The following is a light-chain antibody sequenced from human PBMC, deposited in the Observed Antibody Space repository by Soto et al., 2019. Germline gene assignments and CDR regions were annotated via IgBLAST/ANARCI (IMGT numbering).Light chain of an antibody. V-gene: IGKV1-5*03. CDR1: QSIDTW. Sequence: DIQMTQSPSTLSASVGDRVTITCRASQSIDTWLAWYQQKPGKAPKLLIYRASSVESGVPSRFSGSGSGTEFTLTISRLQPDDFSTYYCQRYDTYSGTFGPGTKVDIK. CDR2: RAS. J-gene: IGKJ3*01. CDR3: QRYDTYSGT.